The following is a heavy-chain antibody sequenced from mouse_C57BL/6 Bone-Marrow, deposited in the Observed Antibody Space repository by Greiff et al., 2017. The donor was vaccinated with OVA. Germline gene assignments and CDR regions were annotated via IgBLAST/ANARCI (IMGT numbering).Heavy chain of an antibody. CDR3: ARVDY. CDR1: GFTFSDYY. J-gene: IGHJ2*01. V-gene: IGHV5-12*01. CDR2: ISNGGGST. Sequence: DVKLVESGGGLVQPGGSLKLSCAASGFTFSDYYMYWVRQTPEKRLEWVAYISNGGGSTYYPDTVKGRFTISRDNAKNTLYLQMSRLKYEDTAMYYCARVDYWGQGTTLTVSS.